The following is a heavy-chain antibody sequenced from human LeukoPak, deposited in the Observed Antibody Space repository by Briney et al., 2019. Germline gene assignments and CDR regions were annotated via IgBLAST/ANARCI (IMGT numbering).Heavy chain of an antibody. V-gene: IGHV3-11*01. CDR2: ISTSGTSI. Sequence: PGRSPRLSCAASGFTFSDYYMSRIRQAPGKGLEWLSYISTSGTSIDYADSVKGRFTIPRDNAKKSLHLQMNSLRAEDTAIYYCARQWGGGSHFFDYWGQGSLVTVSS. D-gene: IGHD1-26*01. J-gene: IGHJ4*02. CDR1: GFTFSDYY. CDR3: ARQWGGGSHFFDY.